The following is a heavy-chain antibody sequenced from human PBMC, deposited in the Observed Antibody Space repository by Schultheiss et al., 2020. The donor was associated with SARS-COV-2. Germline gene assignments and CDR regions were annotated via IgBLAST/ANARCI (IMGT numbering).Heavy chain of an antibody. V-gene: IGHV4-59*12. CDR2: IYHSGST. D-gene: IGHD3-10*01. CDR3: ATRGYYYGMDV. CDR1: GGSISSYY. Sequence: SETLSLTCTVSGGSISSYYWSWIRQPPGKGLEWIGYIYHSGSTNYNPSLKSRVTISVDTSKNQFSLKLSSVTAADTAVYYCATRGYYYGMDVWGQGTTFTVSS. J-gene: IGHJ6*02.